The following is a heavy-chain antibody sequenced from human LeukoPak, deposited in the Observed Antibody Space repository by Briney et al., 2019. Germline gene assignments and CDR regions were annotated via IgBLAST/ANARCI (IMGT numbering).Heavy chain of an antibody. CDR3: ARCYSSTWQRLDN. Sequence: ASVTVSCNTSGYTFTNFGLTWVRQAPAQGREWLGWISGHSGNTNYAQTFQDRGVMTTARSTATAYMELRKVRSGDTAAVYWARCYSSTWQRLDNWGEETLVIVSS. V-gene: IGHV1-18*01. D-gene: IGHD6-13*01. CDR1: GYTFTNFG. J-gene: IGHJ4*02. CDR2: ISGHSGNT.